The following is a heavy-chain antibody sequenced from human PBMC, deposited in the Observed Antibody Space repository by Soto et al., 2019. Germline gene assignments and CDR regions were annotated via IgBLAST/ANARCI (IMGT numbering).Heavy chain of an antibody. J-gene: IGHJ4*02. CDR3: AKWRGGSGSLTPRVDF. CDR2: ISGGGDTT. Sequence: EVPLLESGGGLVQPGGSMRLSCAASGFTFNNYAMPWVRKAPGKGLEWVSAISGGGDTTSYADSVKGQFTVSRDGSKNTLYQQMSSLRAEDTALYYCAKWRGGSGSLTPRVDFWCQGTLVTVAS. D-gene: IGHD3-10*01. V-gene: IGHV3-23*01. CDR1: GFTFNNYA.